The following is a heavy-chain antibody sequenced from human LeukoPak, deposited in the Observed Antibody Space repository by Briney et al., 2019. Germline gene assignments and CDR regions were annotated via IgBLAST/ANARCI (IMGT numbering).Heavy chain of an antibody. CDR1: GGSISSGSYY. Sequence: PSETLSLTCSVSGGSISSGSYYWTWIRQPPGKGLEWIGYIYHSGSTYYNPSLKSRVTISVDRSKNQFSLKLSSVTAADTAVYYCARGARLGGSYYGMDVWSQGTTVTVSS. V-gene: IGHV4-30-2*01. CDR3: ARGARLGGSYYGMDV. D-gene: IGHD1-26*01. J-gene: IGHJ6*02. CDR2: IYHSGST.